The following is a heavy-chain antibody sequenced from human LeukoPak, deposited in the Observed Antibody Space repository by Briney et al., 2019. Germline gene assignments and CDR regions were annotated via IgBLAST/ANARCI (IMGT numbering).Heavy chain of an antibody. D-gene: IGHD2-2*01. CDR3: ARSKDIVVVPAAPFDY. CDR2: IIPILGIA. J-gene: IGHJ4*02. Sequence: SVKVSCKASGGTFSSYAISWVRQAPGQGLEWMGRIIPILGIANYAQKFQGRVTITADKSTSTAYMELSSLRSEDTAVYYCARSKDIVVVPAAPFDYWGQGTLVTVSS. CDR1: GGTFSSYA. V-gene: IGHV1-69*04.